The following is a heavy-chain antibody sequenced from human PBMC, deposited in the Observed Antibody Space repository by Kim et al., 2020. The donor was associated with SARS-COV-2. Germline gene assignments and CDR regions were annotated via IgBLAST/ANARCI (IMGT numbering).Heavy chain of an antibody. D-gene: IGHD6-19*01. CDR2: TYYRSKWYN. J-gene: IGHJ3*02. Sequence: SQTLSLTCAISGDSVSSNSAAWNWIRQSPSRGLEWLGRTYYRSKWYNDYAVSVKSRITINPDTSKNQFSLQLNSVTPEDTAVYYCARAVWDSSGWYVFDAFDIWGQGTMVTVSS. V-gene: IGHV6-1*01. CDR3: ARAVWDSSGWYVFDAFDI. CDR1: GDSVSSNSAA.